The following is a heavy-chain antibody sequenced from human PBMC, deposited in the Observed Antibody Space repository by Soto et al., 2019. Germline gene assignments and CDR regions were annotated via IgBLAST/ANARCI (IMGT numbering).Heavy chain of an antibody. CDR2: ISAYDGNT. V-gene: IGHV1-18*01. J-gene: IGHJ6*01. CDR3: ATGLLRFLEWLPPYYYYGMDV. CDR1: GYTFTSYG. Sequence: GASVKVSCKASGYTFTSYGINWVRQAPGQGLEWLGWISAYDGNTNYAQILQGRVSMTTDTSTNTAYMEVRSLRSDDTAVYYCATGLLRFLEWLPPYYYYGMDVWGQGTTVTVSS. D-gene: IGHD3-3*01.